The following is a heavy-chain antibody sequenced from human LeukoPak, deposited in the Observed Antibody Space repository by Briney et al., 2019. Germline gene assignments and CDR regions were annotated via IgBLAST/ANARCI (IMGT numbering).Heavy chain of an antibody. D-gene: IGHD5-24*01. CDR3: ARGTGWLQPQIDY. CDR2: INHSGST. V-gene: IGHV4-34*01. Sequence: PGGSLRLSCLASGFTFSRYSMKWVRQAPGKGLEWIGEINHSGSTNYNPSLKSRVTISVDTSKNQFSLKLSSVTAADTAVYYCARGTGWLQPQIDYWGQGTLVTVSS. CDR1: GFTFSRYS. J-gene: IGHJ4*02.